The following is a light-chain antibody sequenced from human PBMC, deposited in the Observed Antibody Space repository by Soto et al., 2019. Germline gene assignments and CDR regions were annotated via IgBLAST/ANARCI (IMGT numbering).Light chain of an antibody. CDR3: QQYNSYSYT. CDR1: QSISSW. CDR2: DAS. J-gene: IGKJ2*01. V-gene: IGKV1-5*01. Sequence: DIQMTQSPSTLSASVGDRVTITCRASQSISSWLAWYQQKPGKAPKLLIYDASSWESGIPSRFAGSGSGTDFTLTISSLQPYEFATYYCQQYNSYSYTFGQGTKLEIK.